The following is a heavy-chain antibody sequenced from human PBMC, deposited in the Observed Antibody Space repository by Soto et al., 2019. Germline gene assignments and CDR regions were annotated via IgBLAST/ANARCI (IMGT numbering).Heavy chain of an antibody. J-gene: IGHJ4*02. CDR3: AKESSEGYVDH. CDR1: GFTFNNYG. CDR2: SSYDGSDN. D-gene: IGHD5-18*01. Sequence: QVKLVESGGGVVQPGRSLRLSCAASGFTFNNYGMHWVRQAPGKGLEWVAFSSYDGSDNYYADSVKGRFNISRDKARSALLLQVNGLRADDKAVDYCAKESSEGYVDHWRQVTLVTVAA. V-gene: IGHV3-30*18.